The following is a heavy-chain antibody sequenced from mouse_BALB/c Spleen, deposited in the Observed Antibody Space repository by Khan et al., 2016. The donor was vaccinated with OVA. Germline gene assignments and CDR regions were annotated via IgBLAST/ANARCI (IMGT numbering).Heavy chain of an antibody. CDR1: GYSFTTYY. V-gene: IGHV1-34*01. Sequence: EVQLQESGPELMKPGASVKISYKASGYSFTTYYMHWVKQSHGKSLEWIGYIDPFNGGNDYNQKFKGKATLTVDKSSSTAYMHLSSLTSEDSAVYYCARGTFDYWGQGTLVTVSA. J-gene: IGHJ3*01. CDR3: ARGTFDY. CDR2: IDPFNGGN. D-gene: IGHD3-3*01.